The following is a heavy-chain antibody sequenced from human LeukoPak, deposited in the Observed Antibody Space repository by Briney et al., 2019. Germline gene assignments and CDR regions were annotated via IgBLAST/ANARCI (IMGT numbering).Heavy chain of an antibody. D-gene: IGHD1-26*01. Sequence: PSETLSLTCTVSGGSISSYYWSWIRQAPGKGVEWIGYIYDSGSTNYNASLKSRVTISVDTSKNQFSLKLSSVTAADTAVYYCARRSAGATHFDYWGQGTLVTVSS. J-gene: IGHJ4*02. CDR3: ARRSAGATHFDY. V-gene: IGHV4-59*08. CDR1: GGSISSYY. CDR2: IYDSGST.